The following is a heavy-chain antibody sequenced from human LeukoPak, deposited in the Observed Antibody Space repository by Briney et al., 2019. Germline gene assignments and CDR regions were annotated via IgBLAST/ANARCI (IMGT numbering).Heavy chain of an antibody. CDR3: ARVQYYYGSGSYGFFDS. CDR1: VYTCTSYY. D-gene: IGHD3-10*01. Sequence: ASVKVSCKASVYTCTSYYMHWVRQAPGQGLEWMGIINPSGGSTTYAQKFQGRVTMTRDTSTSTVYMELSSLRSEDTAVYYCARVQYYYGSGSYGFFDSWGQGTLVTVSS. J-gene: IGHJ4*02. V-gene: IGHV1-46*01. CDR2: INPSGGST.